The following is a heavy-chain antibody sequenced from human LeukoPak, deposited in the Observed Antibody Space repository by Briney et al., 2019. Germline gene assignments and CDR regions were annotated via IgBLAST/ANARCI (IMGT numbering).Heavy chain of an antibody. V-gene: IGHV3-64D*06. CDR1: GFTFSSYA. J-gene: IGHJ4*02. CDR3: VKTPESSTWYVGDY. Sequence: GGSLRLSCSASGFTFSSYAMHWVRQAPGEGLEYVSAINSDGDRTYYADSVKGRFTISRDNSKNTLYLQMSSLRPEDSAVYYCVKTPESSTWYVGDYWGQGTLVTVSS. CDR2: INSDGDRT. D-gene: IGHD2-2*01.